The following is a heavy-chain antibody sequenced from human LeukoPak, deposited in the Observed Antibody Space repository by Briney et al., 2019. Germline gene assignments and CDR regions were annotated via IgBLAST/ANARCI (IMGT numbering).Heavy chain of an antibody. CDR2: INHSGYT. V-gene: IGHV4-34*01. J-gene: IGHJ4*02. D-gene: IGHD6-19*01. Sequence: SETLSLTCAVYDGSFNVYYWTWIRQSPRQGLEWIGEINHSGYTNYNPSLKSRVTMSIDTSKNQFSLILTSVTAADAGVYYCTRAVAGHPDWGQGTLVTVSS. CDR1: DGSFNVYY. CDR3: TRAVAGHPD.